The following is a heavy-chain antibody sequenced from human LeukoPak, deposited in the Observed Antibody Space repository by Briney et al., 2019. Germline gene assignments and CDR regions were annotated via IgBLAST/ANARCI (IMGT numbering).Heavy chain of an antibody. V-gene: IGHV3-66*01. D-gene: IGHD6-13*01. J-gene: IGHJ4*02. CDR3: ARGYGSSWYGY. Sequence: PGRSLTLSCAASGFTVSSNYMSWVRQAPGKGLEWVSVIYSGGSTYYADSVKGRFTISRDNSKNTLYLQMNSLRAEDTAVYYCARGYGSSWYGYWGQGTLVTVSS. CDR2: IYSGGST. CDR1: GFTVSSNY.